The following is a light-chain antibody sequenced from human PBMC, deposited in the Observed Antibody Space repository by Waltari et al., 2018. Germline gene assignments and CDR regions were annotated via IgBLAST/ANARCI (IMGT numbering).Light chain of an antibody. Sequence: QSALTQPRSVSGSPGQSVTTSCTGTSSDVGGYNHVSWYQQHPGKAPKFRIYDVSERPSGVPDRFSGSKSGNTASLTISGLQAEDEADYYCCSYAGSYNLVFGGGTKLTVL. CDR2: DVS. J-gene: IGLJ2*01. V-gene: IGLV2-11*01. CDR3: CSYAGSYNLV. CDR1: SSDVGGYNH.